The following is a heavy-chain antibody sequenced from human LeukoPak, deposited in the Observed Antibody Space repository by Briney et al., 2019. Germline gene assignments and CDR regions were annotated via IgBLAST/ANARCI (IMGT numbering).Heavy chain of an antibody. CDR3: ARDDTLYGMDV. CDR2: INPNSGGT. V-gene: IGHV1-2*02. D-gene: IGHD3-9*01. J-gene: IGHJ6*02. CDR1: GYTFTSYD. Sequence: ASVKVSCKASGYTFTSYDINWVRQAPGQGLEWMGWINPNSGGTNYAQKFQGRVTMTRDTSISTAYMELSRLRSDDTAVYYCARDDTLYGMDVWGQGTTVTVSS.